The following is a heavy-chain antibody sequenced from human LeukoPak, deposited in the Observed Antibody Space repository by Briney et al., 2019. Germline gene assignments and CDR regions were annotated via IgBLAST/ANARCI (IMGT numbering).Heavy chain of an antibody. CDR3: ASSGTLSFFAGDY. CDR1: GYSLTSYW. J-gene: IGHJ4*02. Sequence: GESLQIPCKGSGYSLTSYWIGWVRQMPGKGLEWMGIIYPGDSDTRYSPSFQGQVTISADKSISTAYLQWSSLKASDTAMYYCASSGTLSFFAGDYWGQGTLVTVSS. D-gene: IGHD1-1*01. V-gene: IGHV5-51*01. CDR2: IYPGDSDT.